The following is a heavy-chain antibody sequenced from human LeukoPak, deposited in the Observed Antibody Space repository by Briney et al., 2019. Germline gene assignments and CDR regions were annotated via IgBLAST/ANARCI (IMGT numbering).Heavy chain of an antibody. V-gene: IGHV3-74*01. CDR1: GFTFSNYW. D-gene: IGHD3-22*01. Sequence: GESLRLSCAASGFTFSNYWMHWVRQAPGKGLVWVLRINSDGRSTSYADSVKGRFTISRDNAKNTLYLQMNSLRAEDTAVYYCARDYYDSSGYRPYDFWGQGILVTVSS. CDR3: ARDYYDSSGYRPYDF. CDR2: INSDGRST. J-gene: IGHJ4*02.